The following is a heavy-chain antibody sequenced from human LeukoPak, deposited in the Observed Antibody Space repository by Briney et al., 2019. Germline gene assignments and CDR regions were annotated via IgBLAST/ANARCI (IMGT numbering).Heavy chain of an antibody. D-gene: IGHD2-2*01. Sequence: ASVKVSCKASGYTFTSYYMHWVRQATGQGLEWMGWMNPNSGNTGYAQKFQGRVTITRNTSISTAYMELSSLRSEDTAVYYCARGNVYCSSTSCYPRGYFQHWGQGTLVTVSS. J-gene: IGHJ1*01. V-gene: IGHV1-8*03. CDR2: MNPNSGNT. CDR1: GYTFTSYY. CDR3: ARGNVYCSSTSCYPRGYFQH.